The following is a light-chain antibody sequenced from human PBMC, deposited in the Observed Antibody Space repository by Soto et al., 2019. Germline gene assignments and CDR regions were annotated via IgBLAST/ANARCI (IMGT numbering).Light chain of an antibody. Sequence: EIVLTQSPATLPLSPGERATLSCRASQSVSSYLAWYQQKPGQAPRLLIYDASNRATGIPARFSGSGSGTDFTLTISSLGPEDFAVYYCQQRSKWITFGQGTDWRL. CDR2: DAS. J-gene: IGKJ5*01. CDR1: QSVSSY. CDR3: QQRSKWIT. V-gene: IGKV3-11*01.